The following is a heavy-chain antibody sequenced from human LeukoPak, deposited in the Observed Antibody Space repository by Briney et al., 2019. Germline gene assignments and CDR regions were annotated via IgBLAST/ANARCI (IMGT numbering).Heavy chain of an antibody. CDR2: IYYSGST. CDR1: GGSISSSSYY. D-gene: IGHD1-26*01. Sequence: PSETLSLTCTVSGGSISSSSYYWGWIRQPPGKGLEWIGTIYYSGSTYYNPSLKSRVTMSVDTSKNQFSLKLSSVTAADTAVYYCARDMAKSGSYDYWGQGTLVTVSS. V-gene: IGHV4-39*07. CDR3: ARDMAKSGSYDY. J-gene: IGHJ4*02.